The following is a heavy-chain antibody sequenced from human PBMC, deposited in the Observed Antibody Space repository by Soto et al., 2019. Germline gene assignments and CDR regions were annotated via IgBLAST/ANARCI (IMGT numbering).Heavy chain of an antibody. D-gene: IGHD2-15*01. Sequence: QITLKESGPTLVKPTQTLTLTCTFSGFSLSTSGVNVGWFRQPPGKALEWFALTYWNDDKRYSPSLKSRLTITKDTSKNQVDLTMTNMDPVDTATYYCARRGSGPFDYWGQGTLVTVS. CDR2: TYWNDDK. J-gene: IGHJ4*02. CDR1: GFSLSTSGVN. CDR3: ARRGSGPFDY. V-gene: IGHV2-5*01.